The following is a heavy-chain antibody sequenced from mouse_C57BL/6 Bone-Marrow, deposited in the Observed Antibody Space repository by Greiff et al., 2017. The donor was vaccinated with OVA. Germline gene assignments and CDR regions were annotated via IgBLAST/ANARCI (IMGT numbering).Heavy chain of an antibody. J-gene: IGHJ3*01. V-gene: IGHV5-17*01. Sequence: EVQVVESGGGLVKPGASLKLSCAASGFTFSDYGMHWVRQAPEKGLEWVAYISSGSSTISYADTVKGRSTFSRDNATNTLFLQMTSLRSEDTAVDYCAGPSDGYYVFADWGKGTLVTVSA. D-gene: IGHD2-3*01. CDR3: AGPSDGYYVFAD. CDR2: ISSGSSTI. CDR1: GFTFSDYG.